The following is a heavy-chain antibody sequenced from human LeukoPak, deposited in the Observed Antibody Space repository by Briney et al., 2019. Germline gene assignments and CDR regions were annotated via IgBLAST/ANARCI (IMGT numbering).Heavy chain of an antibody. V-gene: IGHV1-3*01. Sequence: ASVKVSCKASGYTFTDYTMHWLRQAPGQRLDWMGWINGGSGYTKYSPEFQGRVTITRDTSASTAYMDLSSLRSEDTAMYYCARVKSCTNGICYTGFDFWGQGTLVTVSS. D-gene: IGHD2-8*01. CDR2: INGGSGYT. J-gene: IGHJ4*02. CDR1: GYTFTDYT. CDR3: ARVKSCTNGICYTGFDF.